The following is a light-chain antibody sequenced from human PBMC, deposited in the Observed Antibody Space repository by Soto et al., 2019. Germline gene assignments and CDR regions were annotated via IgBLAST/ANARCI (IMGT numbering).Light chain of an antibody. CDR3: QQYGSSPWT. V-gene: IGKV3-20*01. Sequence: EIVLTQSPGTLSLSPGERATLSYRASQSVSSSYLAWYQQKQGQVPRLLLYGASSRATGIPDRFSGSGSGTDFTLTINRLEPEDFAVYYCQQYGSSPWTFGQGTKVEIK. J-gene: IGKJ1*01. CDR2: GAS. CDR1: QSVSSSY.